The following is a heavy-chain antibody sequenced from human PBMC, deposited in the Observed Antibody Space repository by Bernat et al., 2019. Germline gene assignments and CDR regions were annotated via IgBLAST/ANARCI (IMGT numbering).Heavy chain of an antibody. D-gene: IGHD6-19*01. CDR1: GFTFSSYA. J-gene: IGHJ4*02. CDR2: ISYDGSNK. Sequence: QVQLVESGGGVVQPGRSLRLSCAASGFTFSSYAMHWVRQAPGKGLEWVAVISYDGSNKSYADSVTGRFAISRDNSKNTLYLQMNGLGAEDAAVYYCAREAGKFFDSWGQGTLVTVSS. V-gene: IGHV3-30*09. CDR3: AREAGKFFDS.